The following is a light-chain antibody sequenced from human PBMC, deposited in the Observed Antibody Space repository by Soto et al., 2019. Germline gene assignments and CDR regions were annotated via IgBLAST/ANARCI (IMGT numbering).Light chain of an antibody. J-gene: IGKJ1*01. CDR3: QHYSLYSPWT. V-gene: IGKV1-5*01. CDR1: QNINAW. CDR2: DAS. Sequence: DMHLNQSLSSLSVSVGDRVTLTCRTSQNINAWLAWYQQRPGQAPKLLIYDASTVQSGVPSRFSGSGSGTEFTLTISSLQPDDSATYYCQHYSLYSPWTFGQGTKVDI.